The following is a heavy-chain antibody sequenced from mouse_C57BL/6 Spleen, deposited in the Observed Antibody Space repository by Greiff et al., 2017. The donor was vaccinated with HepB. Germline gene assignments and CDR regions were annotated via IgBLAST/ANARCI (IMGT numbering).Heavy chain of an antibody. CDR1: GYTFTDYY. J-gene: IGHJ1*03. CDR2: INPNNGGT. D-gene: IGHD2-5*01. Sequence: EVQLQQSGPELVKPGASVKISCKASGYTFTDYYMNWVKQSHGKSLEWIGDINPNNGGTSYNQKFKGTATLTVDKSSSTAYMELRSLTSEDSAVYYCVYPYSNWYFDVWGTGTTVTVSS. V-gene: IGHV1-26*01. CDR3: VYPYSNWYFDV.